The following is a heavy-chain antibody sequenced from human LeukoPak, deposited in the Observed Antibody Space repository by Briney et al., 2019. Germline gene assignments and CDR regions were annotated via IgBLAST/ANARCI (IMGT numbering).Heavy chain of an antibody. D-gene: IGHD3-10*01. CDR1: GYTFTGYY. V-gene: IGHV1-2*02. CDR2: INPNSGGA. J-gene: IGHJ4*02. CDR3: ARDFGAGSYGY. Sequence: GASVKVSCKASGYTFTGYYMHWVRQAPGQGLEWMGWINPNSGGANYAQKFQGRVTMTRDTSTSTAYMELSRLRSDDTAVYYCARDFGAGSYGYWGQGTLVTVSS.